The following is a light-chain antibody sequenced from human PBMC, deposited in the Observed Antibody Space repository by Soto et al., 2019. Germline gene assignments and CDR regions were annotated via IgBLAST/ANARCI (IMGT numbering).Light chain of an antibody. CDR2: GAS. J-gene: IGKJ1*01. V-gene: IGKV3-20*01. Sequence: EIVMTQSPATLSVCPGERATLSCRASQSVSSSSLAWYQQKPGQAPRLLIYGASSRATGIPDRFSGSGSGTDFTLTISRVEPEDFAVYYCQQYDSSVTFGQGTKVDI. CDR3: QQYDSSVT. CDR1: QSVSSSS.